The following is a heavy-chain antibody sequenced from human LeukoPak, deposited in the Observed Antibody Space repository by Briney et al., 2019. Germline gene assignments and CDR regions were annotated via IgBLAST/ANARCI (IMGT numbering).Heavy chain of an antibody. J-gene: IGHJ4*02. V-gene: IGHV3-23*01. Sequence: PGGSLRLSCAASGSTFSSYAMAWVRQAPGKGLEWVSGIGGTDGSTFYTDSVKGRFTISRDNSKNTLYLQMNSLRVDDTAAYYCAKRDSSGDYPYYFESWGQGTLVTVSS. CDR3: AKRDSSGDYPYYFES. D-gene: IGHD3-3*01. CDR1: GSTFSSYA. CDR2: IGGTDGST.